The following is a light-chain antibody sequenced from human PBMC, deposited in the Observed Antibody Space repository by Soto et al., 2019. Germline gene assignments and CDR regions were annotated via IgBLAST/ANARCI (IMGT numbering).Light chain of an antibody. CDR3: CAFTGSNWV. CDR2: EVN. CDR1: SSDVGSYHL. J-gene: IGLJ3*02. Sequence: QSALTQPASVSGSPGQSITIYCTGSSSDVGSYHLVSWYQQNPGKAPQLMTYEVNKRPSGVSNRFSGSKSGNTASLTISGFQAEDEADYYCCAFTGSNWVFGGGTKLTVL. V-gene: IGLV2-23*02.